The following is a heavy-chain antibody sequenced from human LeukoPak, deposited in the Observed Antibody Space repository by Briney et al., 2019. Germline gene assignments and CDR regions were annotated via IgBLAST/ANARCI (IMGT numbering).Heavy chain of an antibody. V-gene: IGHV3-30-3*01. D-gene: IGHD3-22*01. CDR3: ARDYYDSSGYYYDAFDI. Sequence: PGGSLRPSCAASGFTFSSYAMHWVRQAPGKGLEWVAVISYDGSNKYYADSVKGRFTISRDNSKNTLYLQMNSLRAEDTAVYYCARDYYDSSGYYYDAFDIWGQGTMVTVSS. J-gene: IGHJ3*02. CDR1: GFTFSSYA. CDR2: ISYDGSNK.